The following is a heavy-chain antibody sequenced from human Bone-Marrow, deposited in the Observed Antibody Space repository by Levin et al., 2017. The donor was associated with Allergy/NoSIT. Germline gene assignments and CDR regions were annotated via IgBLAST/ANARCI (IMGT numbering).Heavy chain of an antibody. CDR1: GFAVSSYA. V-gene: IGHV3-30*04. CDR2: ISYDGDNT. CDR3: VRDYYDSSGYYYGVPDY. D-gene: IGHD3-22*01. Sequence: PGGSLRLSCAASGFAVSSYAMHWVRQAPGKGLEWVAVISYDGDNTWYAESVRGRFTISRDTSKNTLYLQMNSLRADDTAVYSCVRDYYDSSGYYYGVPDYWGQGTLVTVSS. J-gene: IGHJ4*02.